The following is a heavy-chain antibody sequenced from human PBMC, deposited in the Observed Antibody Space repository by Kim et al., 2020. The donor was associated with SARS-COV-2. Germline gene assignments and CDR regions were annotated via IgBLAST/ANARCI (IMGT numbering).Heavy chain of an antibody. Sequence: GGSLRLSCAASGFTFSSYSMNWVRQAPGKGLEWVSSISSSSSYIYYADSVKGRFTISRDNAKNSLYLQMNSLRAEDTAVYYCARDLDYIWGSYRSDFDYWGQGTLVTVSS. CDR2: ISSSSSYI. CDR3: ARDLDYIWGSYRSDFDY. D-gene: IGHD3-16*02. J-gene: IGHJ4*02. CDR1: GFTFSSYS. V-gene: IGHV3-21*01.